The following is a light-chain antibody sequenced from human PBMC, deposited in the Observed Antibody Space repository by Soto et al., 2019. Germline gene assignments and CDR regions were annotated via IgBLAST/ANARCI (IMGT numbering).Light chain of an antibody. CDR1: SSDVGGYNR. Sequence: QSALTQPPSVSGSPGQSITISCTGLSSDVGGYNRVSWYQQRPGTAPKLMIYEVSNRPSGVPDRFSGSKSGDTASLTISGLQAEDEADYYCLLYISSSSWVFGGGTKVTVL. J-gene: IGLJ3*02. V-gene: IGLV2-18*01. CDR3: LLYISSSSWV. CDR2: EVS.